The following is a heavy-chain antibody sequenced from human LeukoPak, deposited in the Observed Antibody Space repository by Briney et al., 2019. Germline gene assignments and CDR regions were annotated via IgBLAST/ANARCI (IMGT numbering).Heavy chain of an antibody. CDR2: VFHTGIT. V-gene: IGHV4-39*01. D-gene: IGHD3-9*01. Sequence: SETLSLTCTVSGGSITGKNDYWGWIRQTPGKGLEWIGTVFHTGITHYNPSLKSRISISVDTSKNQFPLNLNSVTAADTALYYCARHGILTDHSVRIWGQGILVTVSA. CDR1: GGSITGKNDY. J-gene: IGHJ4*02. CDR3: ARHGILTDHSVRI.